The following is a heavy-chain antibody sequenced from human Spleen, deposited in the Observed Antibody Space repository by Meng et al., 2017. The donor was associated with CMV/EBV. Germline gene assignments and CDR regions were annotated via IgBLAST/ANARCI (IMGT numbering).Heavy chain of an antibody. Sequence: GGSLRLSCVVSGFTFSDHYMDWVRQAPGKGLEWVSHISYTGNLVFYGDSVKGRFTISRDNSKNTLYLQMNSLRAEDTAVYYCAKDLRGLPLAYCGGDCSNGMDVWGQGTTVTVSS. J-gene: IGHJ6*02. CDR3: AKDLRGLPLAYCGGDCSNGMDV. CDR2: ISYTGNLV. V-gene: IGHV3-69-1*01. CDR1: GFTFSDHY. D-gene: IGHD2-21*01.